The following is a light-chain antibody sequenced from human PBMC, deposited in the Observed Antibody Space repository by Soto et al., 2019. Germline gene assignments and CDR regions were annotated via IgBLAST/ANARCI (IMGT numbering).Light chain of an antibody. J-gene: IGKJ4*01. Sequence: IVLTQPPDTLSLSPGERATLPCSASQSVSSSYLAWYQQKPGQAPRLLIYDASSRATGIPDRFSGSGSGTDFTLTISRLETEDSAVYYCQQYGTSVGGTFGGGTKVDIK. CDR2: DAS. CDR3: QQYGTSVGGT. V-gene: IGKV3-20*01. CDR1: QSVSSSY.